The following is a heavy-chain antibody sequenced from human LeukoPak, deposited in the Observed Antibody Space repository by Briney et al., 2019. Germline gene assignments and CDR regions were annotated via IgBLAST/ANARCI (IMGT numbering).Heavy chain of an antibody. CDR2: IWYDGSNK. J-gene: IGHJ6*02. D-gene: IGHD4-17*01. CDR3: ARDRYDYGDSSAHYYYYGMDV. V-gene: IGHV3-33*08. Sequence: PGGSLRLSCAASGFTFSSYWMSRVRQAPGKGLEWVAVIWYDGSNKYYADSVKGRFTISRDNSKNTLYLQMNSLRAEDTAVYYCARDRYDYGDSSAHYYYYGMDVWGQGTTVTVSS. CDR1: GFTFSSYW.